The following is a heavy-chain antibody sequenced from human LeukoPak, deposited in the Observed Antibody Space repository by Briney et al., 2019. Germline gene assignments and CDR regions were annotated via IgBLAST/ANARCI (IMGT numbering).Heavy chain of an antibody. CDR3: AREKNRSLGYSYGLGY. J-gene: IGHJ4*02. D-gene: IGHD5-18*01. CDR2: INPNSGGT. V-gene: IGHV1-2*02. CDR1: GYTFTGYY. Sequence: GASVKVSCKASGYTFTGYYIHWVRQAPGQGLEWMGWINPNSGGTNYVQKLQGRVTMTRDTSISTAYMELSRLRSVDTAVYYCAREKNRSLGYSYGLGYWGQGTLVTVSS.